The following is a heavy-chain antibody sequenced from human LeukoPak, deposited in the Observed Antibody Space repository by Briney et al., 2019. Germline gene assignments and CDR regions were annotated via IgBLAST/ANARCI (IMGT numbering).Heavy chain of an antibody. CDR3: ARVGRYYDSSGSS. V-gene: IGHV3-21*01. J-gene: IGHJ5*02. Sequence: GGSLGLSCAASGFTFSSYSMNWVRQAPGKGLEWVSSISSSSSYIYYADSVKGRFTISRDNAKNSLYLQMDSLRAEDTAVYYCARVGRYYDSSGSSWGQGTLVTVSS. D-gene: IGHD3-22*01. CDR1: GFTFSSYS. CDR2: ISSSSSYI.